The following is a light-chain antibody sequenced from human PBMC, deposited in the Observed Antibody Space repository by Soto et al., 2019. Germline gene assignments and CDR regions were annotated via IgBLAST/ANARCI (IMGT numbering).Light chain of an antibody. CDR2: GNS. V-gene: IGLV1-40*01. Sequence: QSVLTQPPSVSGAPGQRVTISCIGSSSNIGAKYDVHWYQHLPGTAPKLLIYGNSNRPSGVPDRFSGSKSGTSASLAITGLQAEDEAEYFCGSFTTSRIWVFGGGTKLTVL. CDR3: GSFTTSRIWV. CDR1: SSNIGAKYD. J-gene: IGLJ3*02.